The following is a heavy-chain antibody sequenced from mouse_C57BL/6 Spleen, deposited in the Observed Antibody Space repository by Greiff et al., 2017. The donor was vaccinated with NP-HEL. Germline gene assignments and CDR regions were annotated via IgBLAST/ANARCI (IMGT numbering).Heavy chain of an antibody. D-gene: IGHD2-4*01. CDR2: IDPSDSYT. V-gene: IGHV1-50*01. CDR3: ARRGDYDRFAY. J-gene: IGHJ3*01. Sequence: VQLQQPGAELVKPGASVKLSCKASGYTFTSYWMQWVKQRPGQGLEWIGEIDPSDSYTNYNQKFKGKATLTVDTSSSTAYMQLSSLTSEDSAVYDCARRGDYDRFAYWGQGTLVTVSA. CDR1: GYTFTSYW.